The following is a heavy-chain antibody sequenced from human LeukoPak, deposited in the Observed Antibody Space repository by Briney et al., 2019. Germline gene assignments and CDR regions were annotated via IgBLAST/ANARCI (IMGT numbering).Heavy chain of an antibody. V-gene: IGHV3-20*04. Sequence: GGSLRLSCAASGFTFDDYGMSWVRQAPGKGLEWVSGIDWNGGRTDYADSVKGRFTISRDNAKNSLYLQMKSLRAEDTAVYYCARVHGAYPFDYWGQGTLVTVSS. CDR3: ARVHGAYPFDY. D-gene: IGHD4/OR15-4a*01. CDR1: GFTFDDYG. CDR2: IDWNGGRT. J-gene: IGHJ4*02.